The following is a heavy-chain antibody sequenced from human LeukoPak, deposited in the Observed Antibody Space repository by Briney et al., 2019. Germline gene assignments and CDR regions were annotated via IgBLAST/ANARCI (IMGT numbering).Heavy chain of an antibody. CDR2: IYSGGST. J-gene: IGHJ4*02. Sequence: PGGSLRLSCAASGFTVSSNYMSWVRQAPGKGLEWVSVIYSGGSTYYADSVKGRFTISRDNSKNTLYLQMNSLRAEDTAVYYCARDLYDHFLDYWGQGTVVTVSS. CDR3: ARDLYDHFLDY. CDR1: GFTVSSNY. V-gene: IGHV3-66*01. D-gene: IGHD1-1*01.